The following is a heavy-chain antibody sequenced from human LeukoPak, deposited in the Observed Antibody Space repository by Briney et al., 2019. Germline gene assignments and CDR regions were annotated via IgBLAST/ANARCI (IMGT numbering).Heavy chain of an antibody. Sequence: SETLSLTCAVYGGSFSGYYWSWIRQPPGKGLEWIGSIYYSGSTYYNPSLKSRVTISVDTSKNQFSLKLSSVTAADTAVCYCARWCPPYSSSFLGGDDAFDIWGQGTMVTVSS. V-gene: IGHV4-34*01. CDR2: IYYSGST. D-gene: IGHD6-6*01. CDR3: ARWCPPYSSSFLGGDDAFDI. CDR1: GGSFSGYY. J-gene: IGHJ3*02.